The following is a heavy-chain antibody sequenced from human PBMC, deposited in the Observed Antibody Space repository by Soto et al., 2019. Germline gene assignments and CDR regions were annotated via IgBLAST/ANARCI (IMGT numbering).Heavy chain of an antibody. V-gene: IGHV1-24*01. Sequence: GASVKVSCKVSGYTLTELSMHWVRQAPGKGLEWIGGFDPKDGETIYAQKFQGRVTMTEDTSTDTAYMELSALTSDDTAMYYCARGLGLGHCWGQGTLVTVPS. D-gene: IGHD3-9*01. CDR3: ARGLGLGHC. CDR2: FDPKDGET. CDR1: GYTLTELS. J-gene: IGHJ4*02.